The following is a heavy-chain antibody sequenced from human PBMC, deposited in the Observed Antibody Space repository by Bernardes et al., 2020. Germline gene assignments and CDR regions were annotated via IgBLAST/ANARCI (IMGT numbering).Heavy chain of an antibody. CDR3: ATVAGWFDL. V-gene: IGHV3-30*04. D-gene: IGHD6-19*01. Sequence: GGSLRLSCAASGFSFSSYAINWVRQAPGKGLEWVAVISNDGSYKDYVDSVKGRFTISRDNSKNTLYLQMNSLRGEDTAVYYCATVAGWFDLWGQGTLVTVSS. CDR1: GFSFSSYA. CDR2: ISNDGSYK. J-gene: IGHJ5*02.